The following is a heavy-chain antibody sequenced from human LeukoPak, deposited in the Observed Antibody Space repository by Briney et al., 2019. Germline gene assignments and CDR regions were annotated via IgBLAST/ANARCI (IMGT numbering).Heavy chain of an antibody. Sequence: GGSLRLSCSASGFTFISHGMHWVRQAPGKGLQYVAAITHNEGSTYYADSVKGRFTISRDNSKNTVYLQMSSLRPEDTAVYYCVRRAATVLDYWGQGTLVTVSS. CDR2: ITHNEGST. CDR1: GFTFISHG. CDR3: VRRAATVLDY. V-gene: IGHV3-64D*06. D-gene: IGHD6-13*01. J-gene: IGHJ4*02.